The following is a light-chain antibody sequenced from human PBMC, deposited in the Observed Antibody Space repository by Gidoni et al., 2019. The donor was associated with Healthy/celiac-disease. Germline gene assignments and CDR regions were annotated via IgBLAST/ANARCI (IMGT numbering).Light chain of an antibody. CDR2: DAS. CDR3: QQRSNWPRLT. Sequence: EIVLTQSPATLSLFPGERATLSCRASQSVSSYLAWYQQKPGQAPRLLIYDASNRATGIPARFSGSGSGTDFTLTICRLEPEDFAVYYCQQRSNWPRLTFGGGTKVEIK. CDR1: QSVSSY. V-gene: IGKV3-11*01. J-gene: IGKJ4*01.